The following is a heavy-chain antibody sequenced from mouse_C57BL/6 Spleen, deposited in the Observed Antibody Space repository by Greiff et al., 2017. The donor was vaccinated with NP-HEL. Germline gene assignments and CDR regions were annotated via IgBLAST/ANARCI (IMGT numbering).Heavy chain of an antibody. V-gene: IGHV2-5*01. CDR2: IWRGGST. CDR3: AKNSGDYGSSYWYFDV. CDR1: GFSLTSYG. Sequence: VQLQQSGPGLVQPSQSLSITCTVSGFSLTSYGVHWVRQSPGKGLEWLGVIWRGGSTDYNAAFMSRLSITKDNSKSQVCFKMNSLQADDTAIYYCAKNSGDYGSSYWYFDVWGTGTTVTVSS. J-gene: IGHJ1*03. D-gene: IGHD1-1*01.